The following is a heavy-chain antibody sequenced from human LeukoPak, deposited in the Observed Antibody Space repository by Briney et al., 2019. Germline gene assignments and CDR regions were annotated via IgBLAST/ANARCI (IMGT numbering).Heavy chain of an antibody. CDR1: GGSISSSSYY. J-gene: IGHJ4*02. CDR2: IYYSGST. D-gene: IGHD2-15*01. V-gene: IGHV4-39*01. Sequence: PSETLSLTCTVSGGSISSSSYYWGWIRQPPGQGLEWIGSIYYSGSTYYNPSLKSRVTISVDTSKNQFSLRLSSVTDADTAVYYCARHGGGYCSGGSCYGGFEYYWGQGTLVTVSS. CDR3: ARHGGGYCSGGSCYGGFEYY.